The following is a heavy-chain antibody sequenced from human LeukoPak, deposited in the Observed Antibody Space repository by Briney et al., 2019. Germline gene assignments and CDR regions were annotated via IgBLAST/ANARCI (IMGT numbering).Heavy chain of an antibody. Sequence: GASVKVSCKASGYTFTSYDINWVRQATGQGLEWMGWMNPNSGNTGYAQKFQGRVTMTRNTSISTAYMELSSLRSEDTAAYYCARGAAMVDYYYYGMDVWGQGTTVTVSS. D-gene: IGHD5-18*01. CDR1: GYTFTSYD. V-gene: IGHV1-8*01. J-gene: IGHJ6*02. CDR2: MNPNSGNT. CDR3: ARGAAMVDYYYYGMDV.